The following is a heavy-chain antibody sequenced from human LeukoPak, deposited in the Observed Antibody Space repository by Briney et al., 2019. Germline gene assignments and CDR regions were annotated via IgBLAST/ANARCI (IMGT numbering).Heavy chain of an antibody. Sequence: EASVKVYCKASGYTFTGYYMHWVRQAPGQGLEWMGWINPNSGGTNYAQKFQGRVTMTRDTSISTAYMGLSRLRSDDTAVYYCARDVYMDVWGKGTTVTVSS. V-gene: IGHV1-2*02. CDR1: GYTFTGYY. CDR2: INPNSGGT. CDR3: ARDVYMDV. J-gene: IGHJ6*03.